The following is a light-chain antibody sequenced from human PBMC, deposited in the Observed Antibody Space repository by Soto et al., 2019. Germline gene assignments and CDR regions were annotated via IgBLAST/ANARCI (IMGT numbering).Light chain of an antibody. J-gene: IGLJ1*01. Sequence: SYELTQPPSVSVAPGKTATITCGGTNIGSKSVHWYQQKPGQAPVLVIYYDNNRPSGIPGRFSGSNSGNTATLIISTVETGDEGDYYCQVWDGSSDHPYVFGTGTKVTVL. CDR3: QVWDGSSDHPYV. V-gene: IGLV3-21*04. CDR1: NIGSKS. CDR2: YDN.